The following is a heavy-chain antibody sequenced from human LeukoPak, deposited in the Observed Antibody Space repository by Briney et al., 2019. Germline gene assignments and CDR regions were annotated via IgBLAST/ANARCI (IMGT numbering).Heavy chain of an antibody. CDR1: GYTFTSYY. CDR3: ARDVHTGSYYYYMDV. CDR2: INPSGGST. V-gene: IGHV1-46*01. J-gene: IGHJ6*03. D-gene: IGHD5-18*01. Sequence: ASVKVSCKESGYTFTSYYMHWVRQAPGQGLEWMGIINPSGGSTSYAQKFQGRVTMTRDMSTSTVYMELSSLRSEDTAVYYCARDVHTGSYYYYMDVWGKGTTVTVSS.